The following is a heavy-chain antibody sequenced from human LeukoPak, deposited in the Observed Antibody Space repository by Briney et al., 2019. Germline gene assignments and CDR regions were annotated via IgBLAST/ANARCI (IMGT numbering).Heavy chain of an antibody. J-gene: IGHJ4*02. V-gene: IGHV3-48*03. Sequence: GGSLRLSCAASGFTFSSYEMNWVRLAPGKGLEWVSYISSSGGAIYYADSVKGRFTISRDNAKSSLYLQMNSLRAEDTAVYYCARDSRIAVAGTFDYWGQGTLVTVSS. D-gene: IGHD6-19*01. CDR1: GFTFSSYE. CDR2: ISSSGGAI. CDR3: ARDSRIAVAGTFDY.